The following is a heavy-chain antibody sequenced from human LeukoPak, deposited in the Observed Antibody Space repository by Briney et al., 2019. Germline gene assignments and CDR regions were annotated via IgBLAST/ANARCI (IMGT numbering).Heavy chain of an antibody. CDR3: ARGVVESSSWYFPHYYYYYMDV. J-gene: IGHJ6*03. CDR1: GLIFSDYS. V-gene: IGHV3-48*01. Sequence: GGSLRLSCAASGLIFSDYSMNWVRQAPGKGLEWVSYITSSSSPTFYADSVKGRFTISRDNAKNSLFLQMNSLRAEDTAVYYCARGVVESSSWYFPHYYYYYMDVRGKGTTVTVSS. D-gene: IGHD6-13*01. CDR2: ITSSSSPT.